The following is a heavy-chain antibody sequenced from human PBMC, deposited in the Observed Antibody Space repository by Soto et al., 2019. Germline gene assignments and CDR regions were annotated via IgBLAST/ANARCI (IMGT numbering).Heavy chain of an antibody. CDR2: ISSNGGPT. CDR3: VKDRWVDY. Sequence: XESLRLSCSASGFTFSSYAMHWVRQAPGKGLEYVSSISSNGGPTYYADSVKGRFTISRDNSRNTLNLQMSSLRAEDTAVYYCVKDRWVDYWGQGTLVTVSS. V-gene: IGHV3-64D*06. D-gene: IGHD1-26*01. J-gene: IGHJ4*02. CDR1: GFTFSSYA.